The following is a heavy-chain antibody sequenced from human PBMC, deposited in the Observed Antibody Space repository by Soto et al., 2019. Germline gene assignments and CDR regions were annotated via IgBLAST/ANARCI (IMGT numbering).Heavy chain of an antibody. J-gene: IGHJ4*02. CDR3: ARWGGGIDY. CDR2: MYYSGSG. V-gene: IGHV4-59*01. CDR1: GGSISNYY. D-gene: IGHD3-10*01. Sequence: QVQLQESGPGLVKPSETLSLICTVSGGSISNYYWSWIRQPPGKGLEWIGYMYYSGSGDYNPSLKSRVTISVDKSKNQFSLKLSSVTAADTAVYYCARWGGGIDYWGQGTLVTVSS.